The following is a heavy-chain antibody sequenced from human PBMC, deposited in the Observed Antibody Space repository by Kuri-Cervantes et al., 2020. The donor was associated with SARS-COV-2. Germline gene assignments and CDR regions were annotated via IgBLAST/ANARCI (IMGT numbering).Heavy chain of an antibody. D-gene: IGHD1-1*01. Sequence: SGKGSCKASGYTFTSYGISWVRQAPVQGLDWMGWISAYNGNTNYAQKHQDRVTMTTDTSTRRAYMELRSLRSDDTAVYYCARLFHNGWFDPWGKGTLVTVSS. CDR3: ARLFHNGWFDP. CDR2: ISAYNGNT. CDR1: GYTFTSYG. J-gene: IGHJ5*02. V-gene: IGHV1-18*01.